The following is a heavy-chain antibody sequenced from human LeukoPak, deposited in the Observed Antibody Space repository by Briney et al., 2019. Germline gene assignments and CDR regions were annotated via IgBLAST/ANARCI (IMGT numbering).Heavy chain of an antibody. V-gene: IGHV5-51*01. J-gene: IGHJ4*02. Sequence: GESLKVSYKGSGXSFTSYCIGWVRQMPGKGLERMGIIYPGDSDTRYSPSFQGQVTISADKSISTAYLQWSSLKASDTAMYYCARHVDSSGWYYFDYWGQGTLVTVSS. D-gene: IGHD6-19*01. CDR1: GXSFTSYC. CDR2: IYPGDSDT. CDR3: ARHVDSSGWYYFDY.